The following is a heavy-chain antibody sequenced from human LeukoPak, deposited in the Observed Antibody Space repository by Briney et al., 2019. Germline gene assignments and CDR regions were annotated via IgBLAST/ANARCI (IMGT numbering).Heavy chain of an antibody. CDR1: GGSISSSSYY. CDR2: IYYSGST. J-gene: IGHJ6*02. CDR3: ASGFCSSTSCYFGFYYYYGMDV. V-gene: IGHV4-39*01. Sequence: PSETLSLTCTVSGGSISSSSYYWGWIRQPLGKGLEWIGSIYYSGSTYYNPSLKSRVTISVDTSKNQFSLKLSSVTAADTAVYYCASGFCSSTSCYFGFYYYYGMDVWGQGTTVTVSS. D-gene: IGHD2-2*01.